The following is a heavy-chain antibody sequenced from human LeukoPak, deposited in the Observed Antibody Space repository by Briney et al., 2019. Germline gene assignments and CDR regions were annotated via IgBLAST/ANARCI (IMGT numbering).Heavy chain of an antibody. V-gene: IGHV4-34*01. J-gene: IGHJ3*02. CDR2: INHSGST. D-gene: IGHD3-10*01. CDR3: AGEVRAFDI. Sequence: SETLSLTCTVSGGSISGYYWSWIRQPPGKGLEWIGEINHSGSTNYNPSLKSRVTISVDTSKNQFSLKLSSVTAADTAVYYCAGEVRAFDIWGQGTMVTVSS. CDR1: GGSISGYY.